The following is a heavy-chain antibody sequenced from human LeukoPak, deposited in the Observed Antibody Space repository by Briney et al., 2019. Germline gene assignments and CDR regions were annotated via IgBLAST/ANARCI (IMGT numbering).Heavy chain of an antibody. D-gene: IGHD3-16*01. V-gene: IGHV3-11*04. Sequence: PGGSLRLSCAASGFTVSSNYMTWIRQAPGKGLEWVSYISSSGRPIYSADSVKGRFTISRDNAKNSLYLQMNSLRAEDTAVYYCARGGILITFGAIDYWGQGTLVTVSS. CDR1: GFTVSSNY. CDR3: ARGGILITFGAIDY. CDR2: ISSSGRPI. J-gene: IGHJ4*02.